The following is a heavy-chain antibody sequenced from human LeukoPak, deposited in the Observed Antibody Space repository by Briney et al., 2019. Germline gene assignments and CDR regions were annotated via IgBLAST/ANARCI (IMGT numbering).Heavy chain of an antibody. D-gene: IGHD1-1*01. V-gene: IGHV3-74*01. CDR3: ARDVGDWNDDDY. CDR2: INSDGSST. J-gene: IGHJ4*02. Sequence: PGGSLRLSCAASGFTLSSYWMHWGRQAPGRGLVWVSRINSDGSSTSYADSVKGRSTISRDNAKNTLYLQMNSLRAEDTAVYYCARDVGDWNDDDYWGQGTLVTVSS. CDR1: GFTLSSYW.